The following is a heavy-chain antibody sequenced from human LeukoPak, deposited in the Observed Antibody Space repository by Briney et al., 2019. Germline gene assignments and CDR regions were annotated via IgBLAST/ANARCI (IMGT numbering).Heavy chain of an antibody. Sequence: GGSLRLSCVASGFTFSSYWMSWVRQAPGKGLEWVANIKQAGSEKYYVDSVKGRFTISRDNAKNSLYLQMNSLRVEDTAVYYCARDYGTNDFCSGYWHHWGQGTLVTVSS. CDR1: GFTFSSYW. D-gene: IGHD3-3*01. J-gene: IGHJ4*02. CDR2: IKQAGSEK. CDR3: ARDYGTNDFCSGYWHH. V-gene: IGHV3-7*01.